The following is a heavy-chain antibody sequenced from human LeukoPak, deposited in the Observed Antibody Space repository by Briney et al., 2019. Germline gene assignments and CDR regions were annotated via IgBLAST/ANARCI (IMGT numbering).Heavy chain of an antibody. V-gene: IGHV3-7*01. Sequence: GGSLRLSCAASGFTFSSYWMSWVCQAPGKGLEGVANIKQDGSEKYYVDSVKGRFTISRDNAKNSLYLQMNSLRAEDTAVYYCASCIAAAGTSSDDAFDIWGQGTMVTVSS. CDR2: IKQDGSEK. CDR3: ASCIAAAGTSSDDAFDI. D-gene: IGHD6-13*01. CDR1: GFTFSSYW. J-gene: IGHJ3*02.